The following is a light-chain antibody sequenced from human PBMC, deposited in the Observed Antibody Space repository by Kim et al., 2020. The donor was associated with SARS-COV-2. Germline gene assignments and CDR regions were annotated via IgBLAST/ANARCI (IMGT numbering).Light chain of an antibody. Sequence: GKKESKESNGRRGRMDSKDVKWEQQRPGSANTTVIYEENRRPSGVADRFAGCIDSDDNSAYLTISGLKTEEEAEDYCQSYDSNNWVFGGGNQLTVL. CDR2: EEN. V-gene: IGLV6-57*02. J-gene: IGLJ3*02. CDR1: RGRMDSKD. CDR3: QSYDSNNWV.